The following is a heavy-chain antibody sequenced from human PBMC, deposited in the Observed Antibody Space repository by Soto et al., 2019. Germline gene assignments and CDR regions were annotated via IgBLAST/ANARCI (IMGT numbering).Heavy chain of an antibody. CDR3: AKEGEWEPTGY. CDR1: GFTFSSYA. V-gene: IGHV3-23*01. CDR2: ISGSGGST. D-gene: IGHD1-26*01. Sequence: GGSLRVSCAASGFTFSSYAMSWGRQAPGKGLEWVSAISGSGGSTYYADSVKGRFTISRDNSKNTLYLQMNSLRAEDTAVYYCAKEGEWEPTGYWGQGTLVTVSS. J-gene: IGHJ4*02.